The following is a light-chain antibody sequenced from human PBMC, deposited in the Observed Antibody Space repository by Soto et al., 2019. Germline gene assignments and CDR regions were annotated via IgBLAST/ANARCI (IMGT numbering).Light chain of an antibody. Sequence: QLVLTQSPSASASLGASVKLTCTLSSGHSSYAIAWHQQQPEKGPRYLMKLNSDGSHSKGDGLPDRFSGSSSGAERYLTISSLQSEDEADYYCQTWGSGIHVLFGGGTKLTVL. J-gene: IGLJ2*01. CDR1: SGHSSYA. CDR2: LNSDGSH. V-gene: IGLV4-69*01. CDR3: QTWGSGIHVL.